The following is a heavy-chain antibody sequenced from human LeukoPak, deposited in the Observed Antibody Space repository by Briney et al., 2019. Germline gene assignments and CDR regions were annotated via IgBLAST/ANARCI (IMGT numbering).Heavy chain of an antibody. CDR1: GGSISSSSYY. CDR2: IYYSGST. Sequence: PSETLSLTCTVSGGSISSSSYYWGWIRQPPGKGLEWIGSIYYSGSTNYNPSLKSRVTISVDTSKNQFSLKLSSVTAADTAVYYCARDKSSSWYEGYYYYGMDVWGQGTTVTVSS. J-gene: IGHJ6*02. CDR3: ARDKSSSWYEGYYYYGMDV. D-gene: IGHD6-13*01. V-gene: IGHV4-39*07.